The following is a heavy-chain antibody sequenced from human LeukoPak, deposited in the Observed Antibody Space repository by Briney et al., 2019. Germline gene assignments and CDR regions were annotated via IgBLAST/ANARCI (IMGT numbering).Heavy chain of an antibody. J-gene: IGHJ5*02. D-gene: IGHD4-23*01. V-gene: IGHV4-59*01. CDR2: VYYTGTT. CDR1: GGSTSSYY. CDR3: ASDFGGNWLDP. Sequence: SSETLSLTCTVSGGSTSSYYWSWIRQPPGEGLEWIGYVYYTGTTNYNPSLRSRVTMSIDTSKNQFSLKLTSVTAADTAVYYCASDFGGNWLDPWGRGTLVIVSS.